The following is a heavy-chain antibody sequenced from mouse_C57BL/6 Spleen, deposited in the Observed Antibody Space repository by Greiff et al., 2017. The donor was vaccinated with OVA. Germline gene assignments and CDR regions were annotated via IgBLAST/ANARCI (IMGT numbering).Heavy chain of an antibody. CDR3: AIDSSTFVVRLYAVGY. J-gene: IGHJ4*01. CDR2: ISDVGSYT. CDR1: GFTFSSYA. Sequence: EVKLMESGGGLVKPGGSLKLSCAASGFTFSSYAMSWVRQTPEKRLEWVATISDVGSYTYYPDNVKGRFTISRDNAKNNLYLQMSHLKSEDTALYSCAIDSSTFVVRLYAVGYWGKGTSVTVS. D-gene: IGHD1-1*01. V-gene: IGHV5-4*01.